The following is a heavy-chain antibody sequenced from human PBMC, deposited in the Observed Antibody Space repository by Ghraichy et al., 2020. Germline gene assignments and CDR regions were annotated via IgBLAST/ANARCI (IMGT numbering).Heavy chain of an antibody. CDR3: ARQKDYGDFLDY. V-gene: IGHV4-59*01. CDR2: IYYRGST. J-gene: IGHJ4*02. Sequence: SETLSLTCTVSGGSISSYYWSWIRQPPGKGLEWIGYIYYRGSTNYNPSLKSRVTISVDTSKNQFSLKLSSVTAADTAVYYCARQKDYGDFLDYWGQGTLVTVSS. D-gene: IGHD4-17*01. CDR1: GGSISSYY.